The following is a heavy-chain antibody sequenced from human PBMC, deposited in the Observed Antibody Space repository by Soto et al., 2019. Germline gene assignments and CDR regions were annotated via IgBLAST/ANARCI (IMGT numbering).Heavy chain of an antibody. Sequence: EVQLVQSGAEVKKPGESLKISCKGSGYSFTSYWIGWVRQMPGKGLEWMGIIYPGDSDTRYSPSFQGQVTISADKSISTAYLQWSSLKASDTAMYYCATHVGVAYDNPYYYYGMDVWGQGTTVTVSS. CDR2: IYPGDSDT. V-gene: IGHV5-51*01. CDR3: ATHVGVAYDNPYYYYGMDV. CDR1: GYSFTSYW. D-gene: IGHD3-3*01. J-gene: IGHJ6*02.